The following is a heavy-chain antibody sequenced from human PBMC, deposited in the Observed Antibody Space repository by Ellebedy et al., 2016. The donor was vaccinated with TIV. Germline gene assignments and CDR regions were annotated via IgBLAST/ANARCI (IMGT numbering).Heavy chain of an antibody. CDR1: GYTFTNYA. Sequence: ASVKVSCKASGYTFTNYAMIWVRQAPGQGLEWMGWITTNTGNPTYAQGFTGRFAFSLDTSVSTAYLEISSLTAEDTAVDYCARDSVRSFSGLAPLELWGQGTMVTVSS. CDR2: ITTNTGNP. V-gene: IGHV7-4-1*02. D-gene: IGHD1-26*01. J-gene: IGHJ3*01. CDR3: ARDSVRSFSGLAPLEL.